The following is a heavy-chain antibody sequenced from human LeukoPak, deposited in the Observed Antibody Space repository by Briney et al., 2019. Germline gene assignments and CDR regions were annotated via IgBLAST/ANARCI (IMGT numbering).Heavy chain of an antibody. CDR3: ARLLLTGVWAFDY. J-gene: IGHJ4*02. D-gene: IGHD7-27*01. CDR2: MNPNSGNT. V-gene: IGHV1-8*01. CDR1: GYTFTSYD. Sequence: GASVKVSCKASGYTFTSYDINWVRQATGQGLGWMGWMNPNSGNTGYAQKFQGRVTMTRNTSISTAYMELSSLKASDTAMYYCARLLLTGVWAFDYWGQGTLVTVSS.